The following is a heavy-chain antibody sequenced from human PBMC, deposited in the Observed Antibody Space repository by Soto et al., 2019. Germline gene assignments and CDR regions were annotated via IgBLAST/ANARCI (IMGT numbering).Heavy chain of an antibody. CDR1: GGSISSSSYY. CDR3: APIWVGYYTDGAGGPGFDY. D-gene: IGHD3-3*01. J-gene: IGHJ4*02. V-gene: IGHV4-39*01. CDR2: IYYSGST. Sequence: QLQLQESGPGLVKPSETLSLTCTVSGGSISSSSYYWGWIRQPPGKGLEWIGSIYYSGSTYYNPSLKSRVTLSVDTSKNQFSLKLRSVTAADTAVYYCAPIWVGYYTDGAGGPGFDYWGQGTLVTVSS.